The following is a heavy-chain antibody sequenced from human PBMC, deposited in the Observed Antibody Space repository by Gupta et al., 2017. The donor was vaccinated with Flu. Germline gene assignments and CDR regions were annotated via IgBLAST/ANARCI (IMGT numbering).Heavy chain of an antibody. D-gene: IGHD2-15*01. CDR2: INTSDDIT. J-gene: IGHJ4*02. V-gene: IGHV3-23*01. CDR1: GFRFSTSP. CDR3: AKVGYLFSSGRSGNFDS. Sequence: EVRLLESGGGFLQPGGSLRLSCATSGFRFSTSPMTWVRQTPGKGLEWVAVINTSDDITYYADPVKGRFIISRDNSKHTLYLQMNSLRADDTATYYCAKVGYLFSSGRSGNFDSWGQGTLVAVSS.